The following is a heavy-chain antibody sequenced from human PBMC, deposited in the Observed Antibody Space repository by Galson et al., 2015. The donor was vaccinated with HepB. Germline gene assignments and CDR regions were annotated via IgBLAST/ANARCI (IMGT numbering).Heavy chain of an antibody. J-gene: IGHJ4*02. Sequence: SCKASGGTFGRYAISWVRQAPGQGLEWMGGTIPILGTAKHAQKFQGRVTITADKSTSTFYMELSSLRSEDTAVYYCARGFDFWSGANDYWGQGTLVIVSS. CDR2: TIPILGTA. D-gene: IGHD3-3*01. CDR3: ARGFDFWSGANDY. CDR1: GGTFGRYA. V-gene: IGHV1-69*06.